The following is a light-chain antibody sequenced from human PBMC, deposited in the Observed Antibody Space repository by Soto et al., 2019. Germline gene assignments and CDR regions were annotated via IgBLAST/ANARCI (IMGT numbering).Light chain of an antibody. Sequence: EIVMTQSPATLSVSPGERAILSCRASQSVSSNLAWYQQKPGQAPRLLIYGAFTRATGIPARFSGTGSGTEFTLTISSLQSEDFALYYCQQYNDWPLTFGQGARWIS. CDR1: QSVSSN. V-gene: IGKV3-15*01. J-gene: IGKJ1*01. CDR2: GAF. CDR3: QQYNDWPLT.